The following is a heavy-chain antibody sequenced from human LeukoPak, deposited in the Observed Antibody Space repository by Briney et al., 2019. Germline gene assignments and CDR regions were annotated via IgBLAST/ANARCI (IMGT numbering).Heavy chain of an antibody. V-gene: IGHV3-7*01. CDR2: IKADGALT. Sequence: GGPLTLSCAASGFTFKEYWMGCVGQTPGRGLDWVGLIKADGALTQYVYSGRGRFTIIRDNAQNSLSLQMKSLGVEDTAVYYCVRFGVAYGMDVWGQGTTVTVS. CDR1: GFTFKEYW. J-gene: IGHJ6*02. CDR3: VRFGVAYGMDV. D-gene: IGHD3-10*01.